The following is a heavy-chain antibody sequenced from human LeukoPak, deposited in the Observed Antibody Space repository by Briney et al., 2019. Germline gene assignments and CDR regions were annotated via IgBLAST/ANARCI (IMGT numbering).Heavy chain of an antibody. J-gene: IGHJ6*02. CDR2: IDPSDSYT. CDR3: ARQPSFVVEHYYYGMDV. V-gene: IGHV5-10-1*01. Sequence: GESLKISCKGSGYSFTSYWISWVRQMPGKGLEWMGRIDPSDSYTNYSPSFQGHVTISADKSISTAYLQWSSLKASDTAMYYCARQPSFVVEHYYYGMDVWGQGITVTVSS. CDR1: GYSFTSYW. D-gene: IGHD2-21*01.